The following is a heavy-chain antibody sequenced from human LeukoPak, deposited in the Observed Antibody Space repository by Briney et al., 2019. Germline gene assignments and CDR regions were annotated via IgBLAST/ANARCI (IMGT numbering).Heavy chain of an antibody. CDR3: ARASGGSSPFDY. J-gene: IGHJ4*02. CDR2: ISSSGSDI. D-gene: IGHD2-15*01. V-gene: IGHV3-48*03. CDR1: GFTFSNYE. Sequence: WGSLRLSCAASGFTFSNYEMHWVRQAPGKGLEWVSYISSSGSDIYYADSVKGRFTISRDNAKNSLYLHMNSLRAEDTAVYYCARASGGSSPFDYWGQGTLVTVSS.